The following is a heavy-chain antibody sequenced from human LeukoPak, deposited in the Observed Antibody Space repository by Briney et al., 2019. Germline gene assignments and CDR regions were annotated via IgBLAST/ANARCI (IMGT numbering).Heavy chain of an antibody. D-gene: IGHD4-17*01. V-gene: IGHV3-21*01. J-gene: IGHJ4*02. CDR3: ATATVTTSNTAFDY. Sequence: GGSLRLSCAASGFIFSSYSMNWVRQAPGKGLEWVSSISSSSSYIYYADSVKGRFTISRDNSKNSLYLQMSSLRAEDTAVYYCATATVTTSNTAFDYWGQGTLVTVSS. CDR2: ISSSSSYI. CDR1: GFIFSSYS.